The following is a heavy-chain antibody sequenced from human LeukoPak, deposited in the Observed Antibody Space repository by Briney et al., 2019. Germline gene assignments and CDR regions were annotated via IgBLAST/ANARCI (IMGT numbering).Heavy chain of an antibody. CDR3: AKEWPATMPGDAFNI. D-gene: IGHD2-2*01. Sequence: GGSLRLSCAASGFTVSSNYMSWVRQAPGKGLEWVSVIYSGGSTYYADSVKGRFTISRDISKNTLYLQMHSLRAEDTAVYYCAKEWPATMPGDAFNIWGQGTMVTVSS. J-gene: IGHJ3*02. CDR2: IYSGGST. V-gene: IGHV3-53*01. CDR1: GFTVSSNY.